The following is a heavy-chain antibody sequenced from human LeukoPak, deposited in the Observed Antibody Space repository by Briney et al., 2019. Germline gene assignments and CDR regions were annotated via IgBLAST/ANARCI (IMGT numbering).Heavy chain of an antibody. V-gene: IGHV1-2*02. D-gene: IGHD6-19*01. CDR2: INPDTGGT. CDR1: GYTFNGYY. CDR3: ARGPRYISGRYAESFSIDY. J-gene: IGHJ4*02. Sequence: ASVKVSCKASGYTFNGYYVHWLRQAPGQGFEWMGWINPDTGGTNYVHKFQGRVTMTRDTSISAAYMELSSLRSADTAIYYCARGPRYISGRYAESFSIDYWGQGTLVTVSS.